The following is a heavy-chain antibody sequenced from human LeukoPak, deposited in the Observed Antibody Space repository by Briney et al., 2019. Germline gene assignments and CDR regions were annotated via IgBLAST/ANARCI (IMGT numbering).Heavy chain of an antibody. D-gene: IGHD3-22*01. Sequence: SQTLSLTCSVSGDSISSGNYYWTWIRQPPGKGLEWIGRIYNTGSTNYNPSLKSRVTISVDTSKNQFSLRLSSVTAADTAVYYCARVTTGGYYNCWGQGTLVTVS. CDR2: IYNTGST. CDR1: GDSISSGNYY. V-gene: IGHV4-61*02. J-gene: IGHJ4*02. CDR3: ARVTTGGYYNC.